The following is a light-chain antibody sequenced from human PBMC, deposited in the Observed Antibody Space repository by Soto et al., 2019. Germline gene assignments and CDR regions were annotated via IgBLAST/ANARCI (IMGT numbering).Light chain of an antibody. J-gene: IGKJ4*01. CDR3: QQFSSYPLT. Sequence: IVLTQSPAILALSPGDRATLSFRASQSVSSSYLAWYQHKPGQAPRLLIYDASSRATGIPDRFSGGGSGTDFTLTISRLEPEDFAVYYCQQFSSYPLTFGGGTKVDIK. CDR2: DAS. CDR1: QSVSSSY. V-gene: IGKV3-20*01.